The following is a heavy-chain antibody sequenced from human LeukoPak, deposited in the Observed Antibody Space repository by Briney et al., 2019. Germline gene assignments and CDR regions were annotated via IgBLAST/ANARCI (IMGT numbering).Heavy chain of an antibody. D-gene: IGHD7-27*01. V-gene: IGHV4-59*01. CDR1: GGSISSYY. Sequence: SETLSLTCTVSGGSISSYYWGWIRQSPGKGLEWIGYIYYTGTSYNPSLKSRVTISADTSKNQFSLKLISVTAADTAVYYCASRKLGNDYWGQGTLVTVSS. J-gene: IGHJ4*02. CDR2: IYYTGT. CDR3: ASRKLGNDY.